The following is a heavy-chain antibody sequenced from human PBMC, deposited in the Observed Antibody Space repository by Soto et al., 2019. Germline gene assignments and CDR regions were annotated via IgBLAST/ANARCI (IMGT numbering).Heavy chain of an antibody. Sequence: QVQLVQSGAEVKKPGSSVKVSCKASGDTFRSYAVTWVRQAPGQGLEWMGGLIPIFGAPNYAQRFQGRLTISADESANTAYMELASLRSDDTAVYYWARGPRTVRGVDGPFYFDYWGQGSLVTVSS. D-gene: IGHD1-1*01. J-gene: IGHJ4*02. CDR2: LIPIFGAP. CDR3: ARGPRTVRGVDGPFYFDY. CDR1: GDTFRSYA. V-gene: IGHV1-69*01.